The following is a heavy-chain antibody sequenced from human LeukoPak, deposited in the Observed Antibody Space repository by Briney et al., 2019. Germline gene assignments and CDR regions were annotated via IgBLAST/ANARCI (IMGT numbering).Heavy chain of an antibody. J-gene: IGHJ4*02. V-gene: IGHV2-5*02. CDR3: SHGLTGSSFRY. CDR2: IHWADDK. Sequence: SGPTLVNPTQTLTLTCTFSGFSRSTSGGGVGGIRQPPGRALEWLALIHWADDKRYSPSLESRLTIPKDTSKNPVVLTMTNMAPVDTATYYCSHGLTGSSFRYWGQATLPTVSS. CDR1: GFSRSTSGGG. D-gene: IGHD1-20*01.